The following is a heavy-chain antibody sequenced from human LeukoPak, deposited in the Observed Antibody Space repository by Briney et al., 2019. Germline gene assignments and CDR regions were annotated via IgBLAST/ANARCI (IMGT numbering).Heavy chain of an antibody. J-gene: IGHJ6*03. CDR3: ARDAPFYGYYYYYMDV. D-gene: IGHD3-10*01. V-gene: IGHV3-48*03. CDR1: GFTFSRYE. CDR2: IISSGSTI. Sequence: GGSLRLSCAASGFTFSRYEMNGVRQALGKGLECVSYIISSGSTIYYADSVRGRVTISGDNVKNSLYLQMNSLRAEDTAVYYCARDAPFYGYYYYYMDVWGKGTTVTISS.